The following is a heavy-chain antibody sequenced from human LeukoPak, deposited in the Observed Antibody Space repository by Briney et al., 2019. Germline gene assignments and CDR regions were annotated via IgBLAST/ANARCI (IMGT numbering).Heavy chain of an antibody. D-gene: IGHD6-13*01. V-gene: IGHV1-18*01. Sequence: ASVKVSCKASGYSFNRYGISWVRQAPGQRLEWMGWISAYDGNTNYLQKFQGRVTMTIDTSTSTAYMELRSLRSDDTAVYYCARDKVIASAGTPNWFDPWGQGTQVTVSS. CDR2: ISAYDGNT. J-gene: IGHJ5*02. CDR3: ARDKVIASAGTPNWFDP. CDR1: GYSFNRYG.